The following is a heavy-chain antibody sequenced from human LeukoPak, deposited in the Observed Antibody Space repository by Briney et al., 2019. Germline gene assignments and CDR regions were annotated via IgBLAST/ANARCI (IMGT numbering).Heavy chain of an antibody. CDR1: EFTFSDHY. CDR2: ITPSSSYI. Sequence: NPGGSLRLSCAASEFTFSDHYMSWIRQAPGKGLEWVSYITPSSSYIYYADSVKGRFTVSRDNAENSLYLQMNGLTAEDTAVYYCARGHYGMDVWGQGTTVTVSS. V-gene: IGHV3-11*05. CDR3: ARGHYGMDV. J-gene: IGHJ6*02.